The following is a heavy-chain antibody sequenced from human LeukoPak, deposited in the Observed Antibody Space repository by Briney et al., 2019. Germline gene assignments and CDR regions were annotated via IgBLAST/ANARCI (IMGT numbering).Heavy chain of an antibody. CDR2: ITNDGTI. D-gene: IGHD1-26*01. CDR3: ARDWRGSLDY. J-gene: IGHJ4*02. V-gene: IGHV3-74*01. CDR1: GFTFSSYM. Sequence: GGSLRLSCAASGFTFSSYMMHWVRQAPGKGLVWVSHITNDGTIRYADSVKGRFTISRDNAKSTLYLQMNSLRAEDTAVYYCARDWRGSLDYWGQGTLVTVSS.